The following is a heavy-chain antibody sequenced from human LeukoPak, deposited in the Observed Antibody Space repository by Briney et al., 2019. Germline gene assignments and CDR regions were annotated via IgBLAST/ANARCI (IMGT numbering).Heavy chain of an antibody. CDR2: IYSGGLT. CDR1: GFTVSSHF. CDR3: AIEPLTGYYGFDY. V-gene: IGHV3-53*01. J-gene: IGHJ4*02. Sequence: GGSLRLSCAASGFTVSSHFMSWVRQAPGKGLEWVSVIYSGGLTYYADSVKGRFTISSDTSRNTLYLQMNSLRAEDTAVYYCAIEPLTGYYGFDYWGQGTLVTVSS. D-gene: IGHD3-9*01.